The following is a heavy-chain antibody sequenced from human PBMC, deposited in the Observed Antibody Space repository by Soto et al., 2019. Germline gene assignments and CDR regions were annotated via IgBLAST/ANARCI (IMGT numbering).Heavy chain of an antibody. D-gene: IGHD3-10*01. CDR2: IYRNDEK. CDR1: GFSLTTGVG. Sequence: QITLKESGPTLVKPTQTLTLTCSFSGFSLTTGVGVGWIRQPPGKALEWLAIIYRNDEKLYNPSLKTRLTITKDTSKNQVVLTVTDMDPVDTATYYCAHRVNMARGPYNYFGPWGQGTLVTVSS. V-gene: IGHV2-5*01. J-gene: IGHJ5*02. CDR3: AHRVNMARGPYNYFGP.